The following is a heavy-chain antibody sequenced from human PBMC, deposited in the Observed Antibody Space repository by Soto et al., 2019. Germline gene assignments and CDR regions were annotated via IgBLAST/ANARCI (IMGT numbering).Heavy chain of an antibody. CDR3: ARDLERVYDSSGYPGY. J-gene: IGHJ4*02. D-gene: IGHD3-22*01. CDR1: GYTFTSYG. V-gene: IGHV1-18*01. CDR2: ISAYNGNT. Sequence: GASVKVSCKASGYTFTSYGISWLRQAPGQGLEWMGWISAYNGNTNYAQKLQGRVTMTTDTSTSTAYMELRSLRSDDTAVYYCARDLERVYDSSGYPGYWGQGTLVTVSS.